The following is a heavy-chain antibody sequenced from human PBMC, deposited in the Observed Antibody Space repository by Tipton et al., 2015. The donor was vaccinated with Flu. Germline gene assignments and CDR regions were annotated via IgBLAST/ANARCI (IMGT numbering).Heavy chain of an antibody. CDR3: ARDLRGYSGYTGGDAFDL. J-gene: IGHJ3*01. CDR1: GGSISTTIYY. CDR2: IYYSGTT. Sequence: TLSLTCTVSGGSISTTIYYWGWVRQPPGKGLEWIGSIYYSGTTYYNPSLKSRVTISIDASKNQFSLDMTSLTAADTAVYYCARDLRGYSGYTGGDAFDLWGPGIMVTVSS. V-gene: IGHV4-39*07. D-gene: IGHD5-12*01.